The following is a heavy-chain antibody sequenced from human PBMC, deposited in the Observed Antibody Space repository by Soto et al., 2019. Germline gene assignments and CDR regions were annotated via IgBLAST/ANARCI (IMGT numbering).Heavy chain of an antibody. CDR1: GGTFSSYA. V-gene: IGHV1-69*13. D-gene: IGHD6-13*01. CDR3: ARDHQCCQLENWFDP. Sequence: GASVKVSCKASGGTFSSYAISWVRQAPGQGLEWMGGIIPIFGTANYAQKFQGRVTITADESTSTAYMELSSLRSEDTAVYYCARDHQCCQLENWFDPWGQGTLVTVSS. CDR2: IIPIFGTA. J-gene: IGHJ5*02.